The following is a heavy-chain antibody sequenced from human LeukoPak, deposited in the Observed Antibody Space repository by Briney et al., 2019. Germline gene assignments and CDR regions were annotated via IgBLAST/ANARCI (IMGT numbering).Heavy chain of an antibody. D-gene: IGHD6-13*01. V-gene: IGHV3-53*01. Sequence: GGSLRLSCVASGYVVNSNYVSWVRQVPGKGLEWDAIIYNGGRTHYTDSVKGRFTVSGDNSEDTLYLQMNSLRAEDTAVYYCARGYSSSWQYFDYWGQGILVTVSS. J-gene: IGHJ4*02. CDR3: ARGYSSSWQYFDY. CDR2: IYNGGRT. CDR1: GYVVNSNY.